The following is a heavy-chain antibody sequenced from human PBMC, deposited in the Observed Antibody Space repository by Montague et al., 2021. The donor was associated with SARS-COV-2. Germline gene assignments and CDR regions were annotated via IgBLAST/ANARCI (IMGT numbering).Heavy chain of an antibody. CDR3: VRVTHPRSAWPYYMDV. Sequence: SETLSLTCTVSGDSISSSSYYWGWIRQPPGKGLEWIGSINNRGNTYNNPSLRSRVSISVDTSKNQFSLNVRSVTAADTGLFYCVRVTHPRSAWPYYMDVWGQGTTVTVS. CDR1: GDSISSSSYY. V-gene: IGHV4-39*01. D-gene: IGHD4-11*01. J-gene: IGHJ6*03. CDR2: INNRGNT.